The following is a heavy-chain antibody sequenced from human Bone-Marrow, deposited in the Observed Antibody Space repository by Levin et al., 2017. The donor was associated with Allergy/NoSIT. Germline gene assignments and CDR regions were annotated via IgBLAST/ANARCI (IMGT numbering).Heavy chain of an antibody. V-gene: IGHV3-30*18. J-gene: IGHJ4*02. CDR1: GFSFNTYG. CDR3: AKVEVAYDY. CDR2: ISYDGSQK. D-gene: IGHD5-12*01. Sequence: QAGGSLRLSCAASGFSFNTYGMHWVRQAPGKGLEWVALISYDGSQKKYADSVKGRFTISRDNAKNTLFLQMNSLSTEDTAVYYCAKVEVAYDYWGQGTLVTVSS.